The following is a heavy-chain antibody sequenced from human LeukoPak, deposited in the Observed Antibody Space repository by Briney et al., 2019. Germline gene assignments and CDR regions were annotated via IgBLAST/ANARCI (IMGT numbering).Heavy chain of an antibody. CDR3: ARGYYDILTGYIRFDP. J-gene: IGHJ5*02. D-gene: IGHD3-9*01. CDR1: GYTFTGYY. Sequence: ASVKVSCKASGYTFTGYYMHWVRQAPGQGLEWMGWINPNSGGTNYAQKFQGRVTMTRDTSISTAYMELSRLRSDDTAVYHCARGYYDILTGYIRFDPWGQGTLVTVSS. V-gene: IGHV1-2*02. CDR2: INPNSGGT.